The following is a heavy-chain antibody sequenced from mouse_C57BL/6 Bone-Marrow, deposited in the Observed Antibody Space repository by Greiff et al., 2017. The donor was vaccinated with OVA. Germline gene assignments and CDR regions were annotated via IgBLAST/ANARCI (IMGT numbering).Heavy chain of an antibody. Sequence: VQLKESGPGLVAPSQSLSITCTVSGFSLTSYGVHWVRQPPGKGLEWLVVIWSDGSTTYNSALKSRLSISTDNSKSQVFLKMHSLQTDDTATYYCARLESDYDDSAWFAYWGQGTLVTVSA. J-gene: IGHJ3*01. D-gene: IGHD2-4*01. CDR2: IWSDGST. V-gene: IGHV2-6*03. CDR3: ARLESDYDDSAWFAY. CDR1: GFSLTSYG.